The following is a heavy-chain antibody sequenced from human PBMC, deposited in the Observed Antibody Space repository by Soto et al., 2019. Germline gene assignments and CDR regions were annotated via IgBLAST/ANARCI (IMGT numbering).Heavy chain of an antibody. V-gene: IGHV3-7*01. CDR1: GFTFNTYW. D-gene: IGHD2-21*01. CDR2: IRFDGSEK. CDR3: AKRPLHLHMYDY. Sequence: GSLRLSCVASGFTFNTYWMNWVRQVPGKGLEWVANIRFDGSEKYYVDSVKGRFSVSRDNSKNTLFLEMDSLRAEDTAVYYSAKRPLHLHMYDYWGQGTLVTVSS. J-gene: IGHJ4*02.